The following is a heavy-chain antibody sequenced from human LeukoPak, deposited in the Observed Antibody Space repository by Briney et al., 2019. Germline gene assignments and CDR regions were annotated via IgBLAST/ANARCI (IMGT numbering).Heavy chain of an antibody. D-gene: IGHD1-7*01. J-gene: IGHJ5*02. CDR1: GGSISSGSYY. CDR2: IYTSGST. Sequence: PSETLSLTCTVSGGSISSGSYYWSWIRQPAGKGLEWIGRIYTSGSTNYNPSLKSRVTISVDTSKNQFSLKLSSVTAADTAVFYCARQGVGKYNWNFLNWFDPWGPGTLVTVSS. V-gene: IGHV4-61*02. CDR3: ARQGVGKYNWNFLNWFDP.